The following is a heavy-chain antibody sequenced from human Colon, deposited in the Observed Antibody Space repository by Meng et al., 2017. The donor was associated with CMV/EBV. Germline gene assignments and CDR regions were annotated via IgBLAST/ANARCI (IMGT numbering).Heavy chain of an antibody. Sequence: QVQLVQSGAEVKKPGASVRVSCKASGYTLSGYHTHWVRQAPGQGLEWMGRVDPGGGAKYTQKFQGRVTMTRDTSTSTVHMELNSLTFADTAVYYCARELGGTYYFDFWGQGTLVTASS. CDR3: ARELGGTYYFDF. CDR2: VDPGGGA. J-gene: IGHJ4*02. V-gene: IGHV1-46*01. D-gene: IGHD1-26*01. CDR1: GYTLSGYH.